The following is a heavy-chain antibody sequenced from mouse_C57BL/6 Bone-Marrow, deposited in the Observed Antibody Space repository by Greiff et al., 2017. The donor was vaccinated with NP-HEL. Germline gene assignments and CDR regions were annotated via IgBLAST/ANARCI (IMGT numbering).Heavy chain of an antibody. J-gene: IGHJ4*01. CDR3: ARDACPQTGYYAMDY. V-gene: IGHV7-1*01. D-gene: IGHD4-1*01. CDR1: GFTFSDFY. Sequence: EVMLVESGGGLVQSGRSLRLSCATSGFTFSDFYMEWVRQAPGKGLEWIAASRNKANDYTTEYSASVKGRFIVSRDTSQSILYLQMNALRAEDTAIYYCARDACPQTGYYAMDYWGQGTSVTVSS. CDR2: SRNKANDYTT.